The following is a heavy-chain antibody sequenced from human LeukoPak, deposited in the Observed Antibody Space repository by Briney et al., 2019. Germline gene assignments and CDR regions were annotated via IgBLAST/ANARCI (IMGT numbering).Heavy chain of an antibody. D-gene: IGHD4/OR15-4a*01. CDR2: IGSSGGGT. CDR1: GFTFSSHW. J-gene: IGHJ6*02. Sequence: GGSLRLSCAASGFTFSSHWMNWVRQAPGKGLEWVSAIGSSGGGTYYPDSVKGRFTVSRDNSKNTLYLQMNSLSAEDTAVYYCAKYGASGGSHGMDVWGQGTTVTVSS. V-gene: IGHV3-23*01. CDR3: AKYGASGGSHGMDV.